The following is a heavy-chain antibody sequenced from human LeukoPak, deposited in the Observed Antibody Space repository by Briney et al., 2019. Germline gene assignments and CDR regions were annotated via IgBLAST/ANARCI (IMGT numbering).Heavy chain of an antibody. V-gene: IGHV1-46*01. CDR3: ARVPTYCSSTSCYGGTFDY. J-gene: IGHJ4*02. D-gene: IGHD2-2*01. CDR2: INPSGGST. Sequence: ASVKVSCKASGYTFTNYYMLWVRQAPGQGLEWMGIINPSGGSTSYAQKFQGRVTMTRDMSTSTVYMELSSLRSEDTAVYYCARVPTYCSSTSCYGGTFDYWGQGTLVTVSS. CDR1: GYTFTNYY.